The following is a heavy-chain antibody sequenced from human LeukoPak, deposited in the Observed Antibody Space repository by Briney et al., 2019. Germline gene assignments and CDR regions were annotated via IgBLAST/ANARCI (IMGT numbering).Heavy chain of an antibody. J-gene: IGHJ4*02. Sequence: GGSLRLSCVASGFTFSSYSMNWVRQAPGKGLEWVSSISSSSTYIFYADSVKGRFTISRDNAKNSLYLQMNSLRAEDTAVYYCAREVAISGITDYWGQGTLVTVSS. CDR2: ISSSSTYI. D-gene: IGHD1-7*01. CDR1: GFTFSSYS. CDR3: AREVAISGITDY. V-gene: IGHV3-21*01.